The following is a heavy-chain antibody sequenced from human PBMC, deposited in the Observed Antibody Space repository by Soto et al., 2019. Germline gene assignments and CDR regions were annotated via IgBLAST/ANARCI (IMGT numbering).Heavy chain of an antibody. Sequence: QVQLVQSGAEVKKPGASVKVSCKASGYTFTGYYMHWVRQAPGQGLEWMGWINPNSGGTNYAQKFQGRVTITADESTSTAYMELSSLRSEDTAVYYCARGGNRRFGEPYYYYYYGMDVWGQGTTVTVSS. CDR3: ARGGNRRFGEPYYYYYYGMDV. CDR1: GYTFTGYY. D-gene: IGHD3-10*01. J-gene: IGHJ6*02. CDR2: INPNSGGT. V-gene: IGHV1-2*02.